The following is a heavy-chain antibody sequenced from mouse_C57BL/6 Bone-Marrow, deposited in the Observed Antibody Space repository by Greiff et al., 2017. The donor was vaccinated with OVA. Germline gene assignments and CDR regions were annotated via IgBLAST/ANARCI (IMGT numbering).Heavy chain of an antibody. V-gene: IGHV1-4*01. CDR1: GYTFTSYS. CDR2: INPSSGYT. Sequence: VQLQESGAELARPGASVKMSCKASGYTFTSYSMHWVKQRPGQGLEWIGNINPSSGYTKYNQKFKDKATLTADKSSSTAYMQLSSLTSEDSAVYYCARKDGRNFDVWGTGTTVTVSS. CDR3: ARKDGRNFDV. J-gene: IGHJ1*03. D-gene: IGHD2-3*01.